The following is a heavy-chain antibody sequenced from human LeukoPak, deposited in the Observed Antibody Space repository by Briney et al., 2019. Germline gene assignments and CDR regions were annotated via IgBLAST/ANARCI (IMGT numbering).Heavy chain of an antibody. CDR3: ERALGSSGYYYY. CDR2: IYTSGRT. V-gene: IGHV4-61*02. D-gene: IGHD3-22*01. Sequence: SQTLSLTCTVSGGSISSGSYYWGWHRQPDGRGGEGIWRIYTSGRTNYNPSLNSRVTISVDTSKNQFSLKLSSVTAADTAVYYCERALGSSGYYYYCGQGTLVTVSS. CDR1: GGSISSGSYY. J-gene: IGHJ4*02.